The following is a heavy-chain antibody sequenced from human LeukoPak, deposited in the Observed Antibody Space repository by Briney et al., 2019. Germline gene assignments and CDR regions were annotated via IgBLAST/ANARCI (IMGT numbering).Heavy chain of an antibody. CDR1: GFTFDDYA. CDR3: GRGVVAAIKDTAMAPGV. V-gene: IGHV3-9*01. J-gene: IGHJ6*02. Sequence: QTGRSLRLSCAASGFTFDDYAMHRVRQAPGKGLEWVSGISWNSGSIGYADSVKGRFTISRDNAKNSLYLQMNSLRAEDTAVYYCGRGVVAAIKDTAMAPGVWGQGTTVTVSS. D-gene: IGHD2-15*01. CDR2: ISWNSGSI.